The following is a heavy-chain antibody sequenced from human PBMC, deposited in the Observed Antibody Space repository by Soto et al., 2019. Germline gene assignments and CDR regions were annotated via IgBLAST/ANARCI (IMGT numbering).Heavy chain of an antibody. V-gene: IGHV1-8*01. CDR1: GYTFTSYD. D-gene: IGHD3-3*01. CDR3: ARGYEGHYDFWRFDP. J-gene: IGHJ5*02. CDR2: MNPNSGNT. Sequence: ASVKVSCKASGYTFTSYDINWVRQATGQGLEWMGWMNPNSGNTGYAQKFQGRVTMTRNTSISTAYMELSSLRSEDTAVYYCARGYEGHYDFWRFDPWGQGTLVTVSS.